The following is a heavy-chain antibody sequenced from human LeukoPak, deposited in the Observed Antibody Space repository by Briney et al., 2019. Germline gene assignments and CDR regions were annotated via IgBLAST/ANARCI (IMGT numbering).Heavy chain of an antibody. Sequence: GGSLRLSCAASGITFSTSGMHWVRQAPGKGLEWVAFIWSDGSNKYHADSVNGRFTISRDNSKDTLYLQMNSLRAEDTAVYYCARDKGTTCIDNWVQGALVTVTS. D-gene: IGHD4-17*01. CDR3: ARDKGTTCIDN. J-gene: IGHJ4*02. CDR1: GITFSTSG. V-gene: IGHV3-33*01. CDR2: IWSDGSNK.